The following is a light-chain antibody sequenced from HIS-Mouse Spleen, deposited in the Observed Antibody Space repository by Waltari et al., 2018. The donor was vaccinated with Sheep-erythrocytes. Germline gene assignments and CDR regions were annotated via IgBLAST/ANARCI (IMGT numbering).Light chain of an antibody. CDR2: QDS. V-gene: IGLV3-1*01. CDR3: QAWDSSTAWNVV. J-gene: IGLJ2*01. Sequence: SYELTQPPSVSVSPGQTASITCSGDKLVDKYACWYQQKPGQSPVLVIYQDSKRPSGIPGRVSGSNSGNTATLTISGTQAMDEADYYCQAWDSSTAWNVVFGGGTKLTVL. CDR1: KLVDKY.